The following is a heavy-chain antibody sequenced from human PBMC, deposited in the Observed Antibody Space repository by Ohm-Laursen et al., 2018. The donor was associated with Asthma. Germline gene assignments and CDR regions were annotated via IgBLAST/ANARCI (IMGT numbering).Heavy chain of an antibody. J-gene: IGHJ5*02. CDR3: AKAPLTLWFGELLSQFDP. V-gene: IGHV3-30*18. D-gene: IGHD3-10*01. Sequence: SLRLSCTASGFTFSSYGMHWVRQAPGKGLEWVAVISYDGSNKYYADSVKGRFTISRDNSKNTLYLQMNSLRAEDTAVYYCAKAPLTLWFGELLSQFDPWGQGTLVTVSS. CDR2: ISYDGSNK. CDR1: GFTFSSYG.